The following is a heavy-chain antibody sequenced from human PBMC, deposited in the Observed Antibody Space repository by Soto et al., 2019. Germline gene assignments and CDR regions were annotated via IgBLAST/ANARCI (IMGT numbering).Heavy chain of an antibody. J-gene: IGHJ5*02. CDR3: ARDARLQLAYNWFDP. D-gene: IGHD6-13*01. CDR1: GYTFTSYY. CDR2: INPSGGST. Sequence: ASVKVSCKASGYTFTSYYMHWVRQAPGQGLEWMGIINPSGGSTSYAQKFQGRVTMTRDTSTSTVYMELSSLRSEDTAVYYCARDARLQLAYNWFDPWGQGTLVTVSS. V-gene: IGHV1-46*01.